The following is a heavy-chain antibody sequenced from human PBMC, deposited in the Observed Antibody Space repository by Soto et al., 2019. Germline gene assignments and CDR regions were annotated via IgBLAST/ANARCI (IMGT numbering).Heavy chain of an antibody. J-gene: IGHJ4*02. D-gene: IGHD5-18*01. V-gene: IGHV4-30-4*01. CDR3: ATESGSTYGYFDY. CDR2: ISNSGST. CDR1: GGSVTSDEDY. Sequence: PSETLSLTCTVSGGSVTSDEDYWSWIRQSPGKGLEWIGYISNSGSTGYNPSLKTRLSMSVDRSKNQFKLRLTSVTAADTAVYFCATESGSTYGYFDYWGQGTQFNVPA.